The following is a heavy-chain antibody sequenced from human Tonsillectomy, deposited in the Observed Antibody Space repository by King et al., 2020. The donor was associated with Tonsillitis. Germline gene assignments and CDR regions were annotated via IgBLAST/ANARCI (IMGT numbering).Heavy chain of an antibody. J-gene: IGHJ3*02. CDR1: GFTFSDYY. Sequence: QLVQSGGGLVKPGGSLRLSCAASGFTFSDYYMSWIRQAPGKGLEWVSYISSSGSTIYYADSVKGRFTSSRDNAKNSLYLQMNSLRAEATAVYYCARERITMIVVVNDAFDNWGQGTMVTVSS. CDR2: ISSSGSTI. CDR3: ARERITMIVVVNDAFDN. V-gene: IGHV3-11*01. D-gene: IGHD3-22*01.